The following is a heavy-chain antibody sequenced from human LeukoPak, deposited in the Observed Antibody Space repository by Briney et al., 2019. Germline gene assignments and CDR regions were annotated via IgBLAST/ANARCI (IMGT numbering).Heavy chain of an antibody. D-gene: IGHD5-18*01. J-gene: IGHJ4*02. CDR2: INPNSGGT. V-gene: IGHV1-2*02. CDR3: AREWKTAMVIYYFDY. Sequence: ASMKVSCKASGYTFTGYYMHWVRQAPGQGLEWMGWINPNSGGTNYAQKFQGRVTMTRDTSISTAYMELSRLRSDDTAVYYCAREWKTAMVIYYFDYWGQGTLVTVSS. CDR1: GYTFTGYY.